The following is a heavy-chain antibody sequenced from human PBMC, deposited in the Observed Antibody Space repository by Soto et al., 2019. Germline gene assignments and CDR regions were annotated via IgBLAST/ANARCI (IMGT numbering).Heavy chain of an antibody. J-gene: IGHJ4*02. CDR3: ATRRGNLYYDSSGYYDY. V-gene: IGHV4-34*01. CDR1: GGSFSGYY. D-gene: IGHD3-22*01. CDR2: INHSGST. Sequence: QVQLQQWGAGLLKPSETLSLTCAVYGGSFSGYYWSWIRQPPGKGLEWIGEINHSGSTNYNPSLKSRVTISVDTSKNQFSLKLSSVTAADTAVYYCATRRGNLYYDSSGYYDYWGQGTLVTVSS.